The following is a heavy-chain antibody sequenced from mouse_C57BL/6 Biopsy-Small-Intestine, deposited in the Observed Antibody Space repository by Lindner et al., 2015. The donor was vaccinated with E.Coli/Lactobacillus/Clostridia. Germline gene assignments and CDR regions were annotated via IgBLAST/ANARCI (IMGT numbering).Heavy chain of an antibody. D-gene: IGHD2-2*01. V-gene: IGHV1-82*01. CDR2: IYPGDGHT. CDR3: AGASYGYDGVFTY. Sequence: VQLQESGPELVKPGASVKISCKASGYAFSSSWINWVKQRPGKGLEWLGRIYPGDGHTNYNGDFKNKATLTADKSSSTVYMQLSSLTSEDSAVYFCAGASYGYDGVFTYWGQGTLVTVSA. CDR1: GYAFSSSW. J-gene: IGHJ3*01.